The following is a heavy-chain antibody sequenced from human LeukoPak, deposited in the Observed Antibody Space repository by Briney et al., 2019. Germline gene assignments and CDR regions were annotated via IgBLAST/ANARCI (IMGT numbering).Heavy chain of an antibody. CDR3: ARDPMYSSGWYYFDY. CDR2: ISSNGGST. CDR1: GFNVNNNY. V-gene: IGHV3-64*01. J-gene: IGHJ4*02. D-gene: IGHD6-19*01. Sequence: GGSLRLSCVASGFNVNNNYMNWVRQAPGKGLEYVSAISSNGGSTYYANSVKGRFTISRDNSKNTLYLQMGSLRAEDMAVYYCARDPMYSSGWYYFDYWGQGTLVSVSS.